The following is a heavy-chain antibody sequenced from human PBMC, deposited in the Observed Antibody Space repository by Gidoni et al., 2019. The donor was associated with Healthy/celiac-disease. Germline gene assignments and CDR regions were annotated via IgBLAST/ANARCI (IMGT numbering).Heavy chain of an antibody. CDR2: IKSKTDGGTT. D-gene: IGHD1-1*01. CDR1: DFTFSNAW. J-gene: IGHJ4*02. V-gene: IGHV3-15*01. Sequence: EVQLVESGGGLVKPGGSLRPSCAASDFTFSNAWMSWVRQAPGKGLEWVGRIKSKTDGGTTDYAAPVKGRFTISRDDSKNTLYLQMNSLKTEDTAVYYCTTLDPAPSVDYWGQGTLVTVSS. CDR3: TTLDPAPSVDY.